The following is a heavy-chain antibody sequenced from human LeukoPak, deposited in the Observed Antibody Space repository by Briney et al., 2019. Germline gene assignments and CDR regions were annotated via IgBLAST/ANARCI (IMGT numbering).Heavy chain of an antibody. J-gene: IGHJ4*02. CDR3: AKDPLSYYDSSGYRYFDY. CDR2: ISGSCGST. D-gene: IGHD3-22*01. Sequence: GGSLRLSCAASGFTFNNYAMNWVRQAPGKGLEWVSGISGSCGSTYYADSVKGRFTISRDNSKNTLYLQMNRLRAEDTAVYFCAKDPLSYYDSSGYRYFDYWGQGTLVTVSS. V-gene: IGHV3-23*01. CDR1: GFTFNNYA.